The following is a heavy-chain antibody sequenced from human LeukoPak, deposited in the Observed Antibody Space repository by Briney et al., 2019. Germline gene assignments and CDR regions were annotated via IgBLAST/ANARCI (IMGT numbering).Heavy chain of an antibody. CDR1: GGSVSSGSYY. CDR2: IYYSGST. Sequence: SETLSLTCTVSGGSVSSGSYYWSWIRQPPGKGLEWIGYIYYSGSTNYNPSLKSRVTISVDTSKNQFSLKLSSVTAADTAVYYCERGRELLPIDYWGQGTLVTVSS. D-gene: IGHD3-10*01. V-gene: IGHV4-61*01. CDR3: ERGRELLPIDY. J-gene: IGHJ4*02.